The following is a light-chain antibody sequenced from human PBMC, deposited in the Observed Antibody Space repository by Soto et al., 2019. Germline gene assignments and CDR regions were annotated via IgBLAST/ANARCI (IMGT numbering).Light chain of an antibody. CDR3: QQYYSTPT. CDR1: QNVLYSSNNNNY. V-gene: IGKV4-1*01. J-gene: IGKJ1*01. Sequence: DIVMTQSPDSLAVSLGERATINCKSSQNVLYSSNNNNYLAWYQQKPGQPPKLLIYWASTRESGVPDRFSGSGSGTVFTLTISSLQAEDVAVYYCQQYYSTPTFGQGTKVEIK. CDR2: WAS.